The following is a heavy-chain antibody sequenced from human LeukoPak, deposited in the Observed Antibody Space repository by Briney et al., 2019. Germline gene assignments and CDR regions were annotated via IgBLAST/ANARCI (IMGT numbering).Heavy chain of an antibody. V-gene: IGHV3-23*01. CDR3: AKDTQLGFYYFDY. D-gene: IGHD3-16*01. CDR1: GFTFSNYA. CDR2: ISGGGGST. J-gene: IGHJ4*02. Sequence: GGSLRLSCAASGFTFSNYAMSSVRQAPGKGLEWVSAISGGGGSTYYADSVKGRFTISRDNSKNTLYLQMNSLRAEDTAVYFCAKDTQLGFYYFDYWGQGTLVTVSP.